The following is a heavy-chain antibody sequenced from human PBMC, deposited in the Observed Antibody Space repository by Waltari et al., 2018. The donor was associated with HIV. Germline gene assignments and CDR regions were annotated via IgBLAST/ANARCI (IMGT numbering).Heavy chain of an antibody. CDR1: GLPLDDFA. Sequence: ELQLVESGGGLVQPGRSLRLTCRASGLPLDDFAVTWVRQAPGKGLEWVGFLRNKPYGGTTEFAASVKGRFTISRDESKSIAFLQMNSLKAEDTAVYYCARDRDDGLDVWGQGTTVIVS. CDR3: ARDRDDGLDV. J-gene: IGHJ6*02. V-gene: IGHV3-49*04. CDR2: LRNKPYGGTT.